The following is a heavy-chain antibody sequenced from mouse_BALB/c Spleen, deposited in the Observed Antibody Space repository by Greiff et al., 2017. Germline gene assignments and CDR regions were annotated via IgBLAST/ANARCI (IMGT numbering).Heavy chain of an antibody. D-gene: IGHD2-10*02. J-gene: IGHJ2*01. CDR3: ARNKYGNPYYFDY. CDR1: GFSLTSYG. Sequence: VKLVESGPGLVQPSQSLSITCTVSGFSLTSYGVHWVRQSPGKGLEWLGVIWSGGSTDYNAAFISRLSISKDNSKSQVFFKMNSLQANDTAIYYCARNKYGNPYYFDYWGQGTTLTVSS. CDR2: IWSGGST. V-gene: IGHV2-2*02.